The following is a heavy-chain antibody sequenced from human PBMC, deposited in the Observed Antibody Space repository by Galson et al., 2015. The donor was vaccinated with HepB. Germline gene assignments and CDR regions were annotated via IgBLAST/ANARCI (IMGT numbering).Heavy chain of an antibody. V-gene: IGHV4-39*01. CDR2: IYYSGST. CDR3: ARSTSGNFDH. CDR1: GGSINIGRYY. Sequence: QVQLQESGPGLVKPSQTLSLTCTVSGGSINIGRYYWSWIRQPAGKGLEWIGSIYYSGSTYYNPSLKSRVTISVDTSKNQFSLRLSSVTAADTVVYYCARSTSGNFDHWGQGILVTVSS. D-gene: IGHD2-8*01. J-gene: IGHJ4*02.